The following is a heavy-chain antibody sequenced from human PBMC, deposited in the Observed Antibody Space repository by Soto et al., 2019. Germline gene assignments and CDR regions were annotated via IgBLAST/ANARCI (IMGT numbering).Heavy chain of an antibody. CDR2: ISDSGST. CDR1: GGSITNYY. CDR3: ARERVGHSAMDV. V-gene: IGHV4-59*01. Sequence: QVQLQESGPGLVKPSETLSLMCTVSGGSITNYYWSWIRQSPAKGLEWIGYISDSGSTKDNPSLKSRVTISVDTSKNQFSLKLTSVTAADTAVYYCARERVGHSAMDVWGQGTTVTVSS. D-gene: IGHD1-26*01. J-gene: IGHJ6*02.